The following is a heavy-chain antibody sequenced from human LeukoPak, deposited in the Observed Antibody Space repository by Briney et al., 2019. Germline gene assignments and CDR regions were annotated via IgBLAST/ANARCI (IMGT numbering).Heavy chain of an antibody. Sequence: GGSLRLSCAASGFTFDDYGMSWVRRAPGKGLEWVSGTNWNGGSTGYADPVKGRFTISRDNAKNSLYLQMNSLRAEDTAVYYCARDSPSLNTEIMASLFDYWGQGTLVTVSS. J-gene: IGHJ4*02. CDR1: GFTFDDYG. CDR3: ARDSPSLNTEIMASLFDY. D-gene: IGHD2-8*01. CDR2: TNWNGGST. V-gene: IGHV3-20*04.